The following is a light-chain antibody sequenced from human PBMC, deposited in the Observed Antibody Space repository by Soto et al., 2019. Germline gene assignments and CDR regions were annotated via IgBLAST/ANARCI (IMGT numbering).Light chain of an antibody. CDR3: QKCKVAPFT. CDR1: QSLSSY. J-gene: IGKJ4*01. CDR2: DAS. Sequence: DIQMTQSPSTLSASVGDNITITCRASQSLSSYLAWYQQKPGRAPKLLIFDASSLERGVPSRFSGSGSGTEFRLTISSLQPDDFATYYCQKCKVAPFTFGGGTKVDIK. V-gene: IGKV1-5*01.